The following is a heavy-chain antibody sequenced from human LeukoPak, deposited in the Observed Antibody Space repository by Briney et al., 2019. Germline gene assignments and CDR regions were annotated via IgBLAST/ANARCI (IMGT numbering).Heavy chain of an antibody. Sequence: SETLSLTCTVSGGSISSSSYYWGWIRQPPGKGLEWIGSIYYSGSTYYNPSLKSRVTISVDTSKNQFSLKLSSVTAADTAVYYCASGLRYRFDPWGQGTLVTVSS. CDR1: GGSISSSSYY. D-gene: IGHD3-9*01. CDR3: ASGLRYRFDP. J-gene: IGHJ5*02. V-gene: IGHV4-39*07. CDR2: IYYSGST.